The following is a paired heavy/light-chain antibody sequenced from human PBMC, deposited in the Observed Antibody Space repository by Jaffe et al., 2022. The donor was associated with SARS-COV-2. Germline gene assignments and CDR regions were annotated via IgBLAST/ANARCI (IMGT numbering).Light chain of an antibody. Sequence: QSALTQPASVSGSPGQSITISCTGTSSDVGGYNYVSWYQQHPGKAPKLMIYDVSNRPSGVSNRFSGSKSGNTASLTISGLQADDEADYYCSSYTGSSTLYVFGIGTKVTVL. CDR2: DVS. CDR1: SSDVGGYNY. CDR3: SSYTGSSTLYV. J-gene: IGLJ1*01. V-gene: IGLV2-14*03.
Heavy chain of an antibody. V-gene: IGHV5-51*01. Sequence: EVQLVQSGAEVKKPGESLKISCKGSGYSFTNYWIAWVRQVPGKGLEWMGIIYPDDSDTRYSLSFQGQVSISADKSISTAYLQWSSLKASDTAMYYCARLASSSGRVEGADIWGQGTMVTVSS. CDR1: GYSFTNYW. D-gene: IGHD6-19*01. CDR2: IYPDDSDT. J-gene: IGHJ3*02. CDR3: ARLASSSGRVEGADI.